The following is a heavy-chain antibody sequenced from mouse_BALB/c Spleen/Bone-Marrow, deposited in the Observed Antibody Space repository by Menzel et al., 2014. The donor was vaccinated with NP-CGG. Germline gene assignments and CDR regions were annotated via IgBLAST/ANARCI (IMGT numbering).Heavy chain of an antibody. J-gene: IGHJ4*01. CDR1: GYSFTGYY. CDR2: VNPNNGGT. Sequence: VQLQQSGPDLVKPGASVKISCKASGYSFTGYYMALVKQSHGKSLEWIGRVNPNNGGTTYNEKFKVKAIVTVEKSSNTDYMELSSLTSEDYAVYYCARDVMDYWGQGTSVTVSS. V-gene: IGHV1-34*02. CDR3: ARDVMDY.